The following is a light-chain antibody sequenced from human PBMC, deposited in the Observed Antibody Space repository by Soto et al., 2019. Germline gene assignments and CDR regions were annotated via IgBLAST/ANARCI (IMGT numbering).Light chain of an antibody. Sequence: DIQMTQSPSTLSASVGDRVTITCRASQSISSWLAWYQQKPGKAPKLLIYKASSLERGGPSRFSGSGSGTEFTLTISSLQPDDVAGFYCQQYSSYSRTTLGGGTKLELK. CDR1: QSISSW. V-gene: IGKV1-5*03. J-gene: IGKJ2*01. CDR2: KAS. CDR3: QQYSSYSRTT.